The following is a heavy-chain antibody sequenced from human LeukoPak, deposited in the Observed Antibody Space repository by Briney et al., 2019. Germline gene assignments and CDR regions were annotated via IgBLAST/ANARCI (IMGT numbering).Heavy chain of an antibody. D-gene: IGHD2-2*01. CDR2: ISAYNGNT. CDR3: ARDNVVVPALDY. V-gene: IGHV1-18*04. CDR1: GYTFTKYY. Sequence: ASVKVSCKASGYTFTKYYIHWVRQAPGQGLEWMGWISAYNGNTNYAQKLQGRVTMTTDTSTSTAYMELRSLRSDDTAVYYCARDNVVVPALDYWGQGTLVTVSS. J-gene: IGHJ4*02.